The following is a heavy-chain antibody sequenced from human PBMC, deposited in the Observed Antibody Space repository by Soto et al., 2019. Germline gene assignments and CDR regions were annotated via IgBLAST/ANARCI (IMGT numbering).Heavy chain of an antibody. CDR2: INVYNGNT. CDR3: ARGVGSGSYYNQYNWFDP. CDR1: GYTFTNYG. Sequence: QVQLVQSGGEVKKPGASVKVSCKASGYTFTNYGISWVRQAPGQGLDWMGWINVYNGNTKYAQKVQGRVTMTTDTSTSTAYMELRSLRSDDTAVYYCARGVGSGSYYNQYNWFDPWGQGTLVTVSS. V-gene: IGHV1-18*01. J-gene: IGHJ5*02. D-gene: IGHD3-10*01.